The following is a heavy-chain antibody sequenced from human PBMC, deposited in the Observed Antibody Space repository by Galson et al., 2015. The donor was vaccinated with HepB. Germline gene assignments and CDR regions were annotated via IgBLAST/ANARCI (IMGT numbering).Heavy chain of an antibody. J-gene: IGHJ6*02. CDR1: GYTFTSYD. Sequence: SVKVSCKASGYTFTSYDINWVRQATGQGLEWMGWMNPNSGNTGYAQKFQGRVTMTRNTSISTAYMELSSLRSEDTAVYYCARGWHCSGGSCSVPFYYYYGMDVWGQGTTVAVSS. V-gene: IGHV1-8*01. CDR2: MNPNSGNT. CDR3: ARGWHCSGGSCSVPFYYYYGMDV. D-gene: IGHD2-15*01.